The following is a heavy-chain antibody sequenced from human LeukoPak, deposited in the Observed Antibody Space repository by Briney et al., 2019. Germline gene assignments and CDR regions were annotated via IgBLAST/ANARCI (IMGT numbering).Heavy chain of an antibody. V-gene: IGHV1-8*03. CDR1: GYTFTSYD. CDR3: AREYSSSWYKYYYMDV. CDR2: MNPNGGNT. J-gene: IGHJ6*03. D-gene: IGHD6-13*01. Sequence: ASVKVSCKASGYTFTSYDINWVRQATGQGLEWMGWMNPNGGNTGYAQKFQGRVTITRNTSISTAYMELSSLRSEDTAVYYCAREYSSSWYKYYYMDVWGKGTTVTVSS.